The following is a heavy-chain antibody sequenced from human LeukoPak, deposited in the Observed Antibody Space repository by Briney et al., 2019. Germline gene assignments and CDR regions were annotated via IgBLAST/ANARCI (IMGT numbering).Heavy chain of an antibody. CDR1: GFTVSSNY. Sequence: AGGSLRLSCADSGFTVSSNYISWVRQAPGKGLEWVSAISGSGGSTYYADSVKGRFTISRDNSKNTLYLQMNSLRAEDTAVYYCAKGYDILTRGYFDYWGQGTLVTVSS. V-gene: IGHV3-23*01. J-gene: IGHJ4*02. D-gene: IGHD3-9*01. CDR3: AKGYDILTRGYFDY. CDR2: ISGSGGST.